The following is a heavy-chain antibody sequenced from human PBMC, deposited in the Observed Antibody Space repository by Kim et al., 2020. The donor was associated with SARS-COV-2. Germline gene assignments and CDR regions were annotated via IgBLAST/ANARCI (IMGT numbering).Heavy chain of an antibody. D-gene: IGHD3-10*01. CDR1: GGSISSYY. CDR3: ARDEVYGSGSYYITVFDY. Sequence: SETLSLTCTVSGGSISSYYWSWIRQPAGKGLEWIGRIYTSGSTNYNPSLKSRVTMSVDTSKNQFSLKLSSVTAADTAVYYCARDEVYGSGSYYITVFDYWGQGTLVTVSS. J-gene: IGHJ4*02. V-gene: IGHV4-4*07. CDR2: IYTSGST.